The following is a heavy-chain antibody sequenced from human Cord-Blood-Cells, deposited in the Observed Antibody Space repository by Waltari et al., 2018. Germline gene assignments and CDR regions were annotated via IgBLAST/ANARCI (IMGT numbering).Heavy chain of an antibody. V-gene: IGHV3-7*01. CDR1: GFTFSSYW. D-gene: IGHD3-10*01. J-gene: IGHJ4*02. CDR2: IKQDGSEK. Sequence: EVQLVESGGGLVQPGGSLRLSCAASGFTFSSYWMSWVRQAPGKGLEWVANIKQDGSEKYYVDSVKGRFTISRDNAKNSLYLQMNSLRAEDTAVYYCARVGPLWFGELLYYFDYWGQGTLVTVSS. CDR3: ARVGPLWFGELLYYFDY.